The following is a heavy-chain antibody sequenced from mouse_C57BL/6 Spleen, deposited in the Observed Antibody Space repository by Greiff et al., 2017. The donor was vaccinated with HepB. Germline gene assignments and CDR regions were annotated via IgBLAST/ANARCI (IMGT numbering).Heavy chain of an antibody. J-gene: IGHJ3*01. Sequence: VQLQQSGAELVRPGASVKLSCTASGFNIKDDYMHWVKQRPEQGLEWIGWIDPENGDTEYASKFQGKATITADTSSNTAYLQLSSLTSEDTSVYYCTTNDYASWFAYWGQGTLVTVSA. CDR2: IDPENGDT. CDR1: GFNIKDDY. D-gene: IGHD2-4*01. CDR3: TTNDYASWFAY. V-gene: IGHV14-4*01.